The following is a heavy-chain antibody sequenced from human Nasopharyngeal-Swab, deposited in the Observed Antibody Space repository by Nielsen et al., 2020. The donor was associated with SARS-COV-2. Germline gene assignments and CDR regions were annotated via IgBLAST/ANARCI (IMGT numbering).Heavy chain of an antibody. D-gene: IGHD4-17*01. CDR3: ARRGDYGDYYFDY. CDR2: MNPNSGNT. V-gene: IGHV1-8*01. Sequence: WVRQAPGQGLEWMGWMNPNSGNTGYAQKFQGRVTMTRNTSISTAYMELSSLRSEDTAVYYCARRGDYGDYYFDYWGQGTLVTVSS. J-gene: IGHJ4*02.